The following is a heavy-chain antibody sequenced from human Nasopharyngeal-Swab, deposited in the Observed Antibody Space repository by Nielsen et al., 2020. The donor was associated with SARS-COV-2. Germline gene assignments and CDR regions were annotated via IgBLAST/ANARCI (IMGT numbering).Heavy chain of an antibody. Sequence: VRQMPGKGLEWMGRIDPSDSYTNYSPSFQGHVTISADKSISTAYLQWSSLKASDTAMYYCARDRDYDFWSGYRWFDPWGQGTLVTVSS. D-gene: IGHD3-3*01. J-gene: IGHJ5*02. CDR3: ARDRDYDFWSGYRWFDP. V-gene: IGHV5-10-1*01. CDR2: IDPSDSYT.